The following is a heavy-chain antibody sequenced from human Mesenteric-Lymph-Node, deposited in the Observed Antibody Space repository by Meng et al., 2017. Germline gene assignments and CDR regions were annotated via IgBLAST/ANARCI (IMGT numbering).Heavy chain of an antibody. V-gene: IGHV3-7*01. CDR3: ARDLAWVLFDY. J-gene: IGHJ4*02. D-gene: IGHD3-3*01. CDR1: GFTFSSYW. Sequence: GESLKISCAASGFTFSSYWMSWVRQAPGKGLEWVANIKQDGSEKYYVDSVKGRFTISRDNAKNSLYLQMNSLRADDTAVYYCARDLAWVLFDYWGQGALVTVSS. CDR2: IKQDGSEK.